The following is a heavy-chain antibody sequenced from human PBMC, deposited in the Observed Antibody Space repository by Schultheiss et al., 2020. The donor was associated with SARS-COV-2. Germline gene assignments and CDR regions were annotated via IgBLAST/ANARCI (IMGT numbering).Heavy chain of an antibody. Sequence: GESLKISCAASGFTFSSYAMSWVRQAPGKGLEWVSAISGSGGSTYYADSVKGRFTISRDNSKNTLYLQMNSLRAEDTAVYYCAKDESGYYYYMDVWGKGTTVTVSS. CDR1: GFTFSSYA. CDR2: ISGSGGST. CDR3: AKDESGYYYYMDV. J-gene: IGHJ6*03. D-gene: IGHD3-10*01. V-gene: IGHV3-23*01.